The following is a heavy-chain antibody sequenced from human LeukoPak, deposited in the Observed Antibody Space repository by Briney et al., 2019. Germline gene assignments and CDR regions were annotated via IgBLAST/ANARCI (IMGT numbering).Heavy chain of an antibody. V-gene: IGHV4-34*01. CDR1: GGSFSGYY. J-gene: IGHJ4*02. CDR2: INHSGST. CDR3: ARAALLITIFGVVIRDYFDY. D-gene: IGHD3-3*01. Sequence: SETLSLTCAVYGGSFSGYYWSWLRQPPGKGLEWIGEINHSGSTNYNPSLQSRVTISVDTSKNQFSLKLSSVTAADTAVYYCARAALLITIFGVVIRDYFDYWGQGTLVTVSS.